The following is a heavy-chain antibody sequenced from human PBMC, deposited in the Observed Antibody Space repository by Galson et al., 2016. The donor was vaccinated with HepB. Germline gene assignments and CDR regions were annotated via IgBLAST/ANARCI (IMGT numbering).Heavy chain of an antibody. D-gene: IGHD3-3*01. Sequence: SVKVSCKASGYLFTNYDINWVRQTPGQGLEWMGSIIPNSGHTNYAQKFQGRVTMTRDTSMNTAYMELTNLTSADTAVYYCARKPILDSWGQGTLVTVSS. V-gene: IGHV1-8*01. J-gene: IGHJ4*02. CDR3: ARKPILDS. CDR2: IIPNSGHT. CDR1: GYLFTNYD.